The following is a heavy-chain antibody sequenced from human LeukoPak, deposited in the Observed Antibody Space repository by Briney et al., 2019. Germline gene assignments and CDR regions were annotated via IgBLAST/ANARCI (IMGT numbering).Heavy chain of an antibody. CDR2: IYPGDSDT. CDR3: ARYGGGSAKWVYPATLDF. CDR1: GYSFTNYW. D-gene: IGHD4-23*01. Sequence: GESLQISGKGSGYSFTNYWIGWVRQLPGKGLEWMGIIYPGDSDTIYSPSFRGQVTLSVDKSMNTAYLQWNSLKASDTAMYYCARYGGGSAKWVYPATLDFWGQGTLVTVSS. V-gene: IGHV5-51*01. J-gene: IGHJ4*02.